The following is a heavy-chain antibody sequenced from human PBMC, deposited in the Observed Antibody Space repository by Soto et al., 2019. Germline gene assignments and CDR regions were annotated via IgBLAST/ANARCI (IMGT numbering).Heavy chain of an antibody. Sequence: GGSLRLSCAASGFTFSSYGMHWVRQAPGKGLEWVAVIWYDGSNKYYADSVKGRFTISRDNSKNTLYLQMNSLRAEDTAVYYCARATPVADLGGYYYYYYGMDVWGQGTTVTVSS. D-gene: IGHD6-19*01. J-gene: IGHJ6*02. V-gene: IGHV3-33*01. CDR3: ARATPVADLGGYYYYYYGMDV. CDR1: GFTFSSYG. CDR2: IWYDGSNK.